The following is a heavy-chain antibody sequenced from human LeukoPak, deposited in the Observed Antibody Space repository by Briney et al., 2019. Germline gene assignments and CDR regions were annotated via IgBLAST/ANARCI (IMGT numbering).Heavy chain of an antibody. D-gene: IGHD3-9*01. CDR3: ARIGTFDWLLESWYFDL. J-gene: IGHJ2*01. CDR2: ISSSGSTI. V-gene: IGHV3-48*03. CDR1: GFTFSSYE. Sequence: QPGGSLRLSCAASGFTFSSYEMNWVRQAPGKGLEWVSYISSSGSTIYYADSAKGRFTISRDNAKNSLYLQMNSLRAEDTPVYYCARIGTFDWLLESWYFDLWGRGTLVTVSS.